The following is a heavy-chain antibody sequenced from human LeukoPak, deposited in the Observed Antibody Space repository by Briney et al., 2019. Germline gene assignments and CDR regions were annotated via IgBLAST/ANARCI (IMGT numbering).Heavy chain of an antibody. CDR2: IHTRGTT. D-gene: IGHD3-9*01. V-gene: IGHV4-61*02. CDR1: GSSISSGVYY. Sequence: SETLSLTCTVSGSSISSGVYYWSWIRQPAGKGLEWIGRIHTRGTTNYNPSLKSRVAISVDTPKSQFSLNLSSVTAADTAVYYCARAVGSFDWLPLFDYWGQGTLVTVSS. J-gene: IGHJ4*02. CDR3: ARAVGSFDWLPLFDY.